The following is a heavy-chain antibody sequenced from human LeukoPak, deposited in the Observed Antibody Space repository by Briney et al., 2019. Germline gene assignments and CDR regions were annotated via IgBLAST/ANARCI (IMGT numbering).Heavy chain of an antibody. D-gene: IGHD6-19*01. CDR1: GFTFSSYS. CDR2: ISSSSSTI. Sequence: PGGSLRLSCAASGFTFSSYSMNWVRQAPGKGLEWVSYISSSSSTIYYADSVKGRFTISRDNAKNSLYLQMNSLRAEDTAVYYCARARGWYLIDYWGQGTLVTVSS. CDR3: ARARGWYLIDY. J-gene: IGHJ4*02. V-gene: IGHV3-48*01.